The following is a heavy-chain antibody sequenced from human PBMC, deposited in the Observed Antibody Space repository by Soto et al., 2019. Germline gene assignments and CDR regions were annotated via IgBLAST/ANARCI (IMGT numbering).Heavy chain of an antibody. CDR1: GFTFSSYA. CDR3: AKERYYYGYFDY. D-gene: IGHD3-10*01. V-gene: IGHV3-23*01. Sequence: GVSLRLSCSASGFTFSSYAMSWVRQAPGKGLEWLSAISGSGGSTYYADPVKGRFTISRDNSKNTLYRQMNSLRAEDTAEYYCAKERYYYGYFDYSGQGTLVTVYS. CDR2: ISGSGGST. J-gene: IGHJ4*02.